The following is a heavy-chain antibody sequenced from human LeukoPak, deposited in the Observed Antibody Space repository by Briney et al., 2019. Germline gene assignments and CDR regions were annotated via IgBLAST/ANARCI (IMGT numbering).Heavy chain of an antibody. V-gene: IGHV1-18*01. D-gene: IGHD2-21*02. CDR2: ISAYNGNT. CDR1: GYTFTSYG. CDR3: ARDEGAYCGGDCYSRRFDY. Sequence: ASVKVSCKASGYTFTSYGISWVRQAPGQGLEWIGWISAYNGNTNYAQKLQGRVTMTTDTSTSTAYMELRSLRSDDTAVYYCARDEGAYCGGDCYSRRFDYWGQGTLVTVSS. J-gene: IGHJ4*02.